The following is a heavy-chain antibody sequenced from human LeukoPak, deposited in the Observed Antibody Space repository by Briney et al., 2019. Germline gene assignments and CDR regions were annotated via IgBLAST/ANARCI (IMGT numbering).Heavy chain of an antibody. V-gene: IGHV1-69*13. CDR3: ARVGDSSGRYYYYMDV. Sequence: GASVKVSCKASGGTFSSYAISWVRQAPGQGLEWMGGIIPIFGTANYAQKFQGRVTITADESTSTAYMELSSLRSEDTAVYYCARVGDSSGRYYYYMDVWGKGTTVTVSS. J-gene: IGHJ6*03. CDR1: GGTFSSYA. D-gene: IGHD3-22*01. CDR2: IIPIFGTA.